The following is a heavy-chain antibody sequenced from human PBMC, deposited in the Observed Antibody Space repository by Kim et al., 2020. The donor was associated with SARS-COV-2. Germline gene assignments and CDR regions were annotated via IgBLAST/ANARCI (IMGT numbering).Heavy chain of an antibody. D-gene: IGHD6-19*01. V-gene: IGHV3-23*01. Sequence: ADPVKGRFTISRDTYTNTLYLQMSSLRAGDTAVYFCAKELGIAVAGPIEYWGQGSLVTVSS. CDR3: AKELGIAVAGPIEY. J-gene: IGHJ4*02.